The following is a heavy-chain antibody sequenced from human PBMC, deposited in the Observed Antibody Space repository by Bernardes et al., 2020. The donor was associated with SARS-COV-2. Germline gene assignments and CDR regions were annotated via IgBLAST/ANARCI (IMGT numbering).Heavy chain of an antibody. J-gene: IGHJ4*02. Sequence: GSLRLSCAASGFTFSRYAMSWVRQAPGKGLEWVSAISGSGGSTYYADSVKGRFTISRDNSKNTLYLQMNSLRAEDTAVYYCAKGPRAGTDYFDYWGQGTLVTVSS. CDR1: GFTFSRYA. CDR2: ISGSGGST. V-gene: IGHV3-23*01. CDR3: AKGPRAGTDYFDY. D-gene: IGHD6-13*01.